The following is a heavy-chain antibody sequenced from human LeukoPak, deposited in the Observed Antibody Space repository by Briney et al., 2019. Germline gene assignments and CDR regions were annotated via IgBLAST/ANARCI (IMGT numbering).Heavy chain of an antibody. CDR1: GGSISLYY. CDR2: IGHRGYT. V-gene: IGHV4-59*01. CDR3: ARDVRTDGYDRYHFYLYMDV. Sequence: PWETLSLTCTVSGGSISLYYGSGMRQPRGKRLEGIGYIGHRGYTDYNPSLKSRVTISVDPSNHQFSLKLSSVTAADTAVYYCARDVRTDGYDRYHFYLYMDVRGKGTTVPVSS. J-gene: IGHJ6*03. D-gene: IGHD5-12*01.